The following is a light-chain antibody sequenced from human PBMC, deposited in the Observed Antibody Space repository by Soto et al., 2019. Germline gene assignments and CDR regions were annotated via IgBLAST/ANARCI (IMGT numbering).Light chain of an antibody. CDR2: DAS. CDR3: QQRNNRGVT. J-gene: IGKJ4*01. CDR1: QSVSSN. V-gene: IGKV3-11*01. Sequence: EIVMTQSPATLSVSPGERATLSCRASQSVSSNLAWYQQKPGQAPRLLIHDASRRATDIPARFSSSGSGTDFTLTISSLEPEDSAVYYCQQRNNRGVTFGGGTKVEIK.